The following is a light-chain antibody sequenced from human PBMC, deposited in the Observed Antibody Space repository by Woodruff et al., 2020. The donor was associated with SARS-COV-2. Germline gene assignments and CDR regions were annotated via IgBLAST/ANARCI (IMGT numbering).Light chain of an antibody. Sequence: TAPKLLIYDNNSRPSGVPDRFSGSKSGTSASLAITGLQAEDEADYYCSSYTSSSTWVFGG. V-gene: IGLV1-40*01. J-gene: IGLJ3*02. CDR2: DNN. CDR3: SSYTSSSTWV.